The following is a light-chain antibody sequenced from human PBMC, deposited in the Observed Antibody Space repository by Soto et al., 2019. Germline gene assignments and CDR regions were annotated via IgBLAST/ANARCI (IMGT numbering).Light chain of an antibody. Sequence: QSVLTPPASVSVSLGQSITISCTLTTSDVGGYNYVSWYQQHPGKAPILMIYEVTNRPSGVSNRFSGSKSGNTASLTISGLQVEDEAEYFCGSYTGSITYVFGTGIKVTVL. V-gene: IGLV2-14*01. CDR3: GSYTGSITYV. CDR2: EVT. CDR1: TSDVGGYNY. J-gene: IGLJ1*01.